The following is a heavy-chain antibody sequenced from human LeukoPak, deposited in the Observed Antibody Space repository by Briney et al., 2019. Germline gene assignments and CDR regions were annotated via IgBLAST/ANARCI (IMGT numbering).Heavy chain of an antibody. V-gene: IGHV4-59*01. J-gene: IGHJ4*02. CDR2: IYYGGST. D-gene: IGHD3-22*01. Sequence: SETLSLTCTVSGGSISSYYWSWIRQPPGKGLEWIGYIYYGGSTNYNPSLKSRVTISVDTSKNQFSLKLSSVTAADTAVYYCARSPVYDSSGYYVGWGQGTLVTVSS. CDR3: ARSPVYDSSGYYVG. CDR1: GGSISSYY.